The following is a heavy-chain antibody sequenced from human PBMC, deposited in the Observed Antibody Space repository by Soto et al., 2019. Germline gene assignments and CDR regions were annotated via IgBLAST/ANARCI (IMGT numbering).Heavy chain of an antibody. CDR1: GFTFSSYG. D-gene: IGHD6-13*01. CDR2: IWYDGSNK. CDR3: AGDWYSSSWYRAYYYYYMDV. J-gene: IGHJ6*03. Sequence: GGSLRLSCAASGFTFSSYGMHWVRQAPGKGLEWVAVIWYDGSNKYYADSVKGRFTISRDNSKNTLYLQMKSLRAKDTAVYYCAGDWYSSSWYRAYYYYYMDVWGKGTTVTVSS. V-gene: IGHV3-33*01.